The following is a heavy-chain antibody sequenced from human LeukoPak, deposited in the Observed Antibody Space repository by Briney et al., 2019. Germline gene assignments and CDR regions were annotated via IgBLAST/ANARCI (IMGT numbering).Heavy chain of an antibody. CDR2: IYSSGST. CDR1: GGSISSYY. V-gene: IGHV4-59*01. J-gene: IGHJ5*02. CDR3: ARAREFWFDP. Sequence: SETLSLTCTVSGGSISSYYWSWIRQPPGKGLEWIGYIYSSGSTNYNPSPKSRVTILVDTSKNQFSLKLSSVTTADTAVYYCARAREFWFDPWGQGTLVTVSS. D-gene: IGHD2/OR15-2a*01.